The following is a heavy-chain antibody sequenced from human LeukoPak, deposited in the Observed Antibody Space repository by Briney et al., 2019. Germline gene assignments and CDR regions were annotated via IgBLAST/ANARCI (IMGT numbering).Heavy chain of an antibody. CDR3: ARVSDFWSGYGY. D-gene: IGHD3-3*01. J-gene: IGHJ4*02. V-gene: IGHV1-8*01. Sequence: ASVKVSCKASGYTFTSYDIHWVRQATGQGLEWMGWMNPNSGNTGYAQKFQGRVTMTRNTSISTAYMELSSLTSEDTAVYYCARVSDFWSGYGYWGQGTLVTVSS. CDR2: MNPNSGNT. CDR1: GYTFTSYD.